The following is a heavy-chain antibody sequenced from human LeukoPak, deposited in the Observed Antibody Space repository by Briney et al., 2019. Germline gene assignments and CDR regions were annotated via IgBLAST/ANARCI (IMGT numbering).Heavy chain of an antibody. V-gene: IGHV4-39*01. Sequence: SETLSLTCTVSGGSISSTNNYYDWLRQPPGKGLEWIGSIHYGGSTYYNPSLKSPVTMSVDASKNQVSLNLTSVTVADTAVYFCARKGRGYYDYWGQGTRVTVSS. CDR3: ARKGRGYYDY. J-gene: IGHJ4*02. CDR1: GGSISSTNNY. CDR2: IHYGGST.